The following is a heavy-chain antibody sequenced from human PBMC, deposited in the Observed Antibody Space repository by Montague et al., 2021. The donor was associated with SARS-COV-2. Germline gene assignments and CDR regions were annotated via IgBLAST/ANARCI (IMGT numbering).Heavy chain of an antibody. CDR1: GGSFSDYY. CDR3: ARINRIIVGATRFDY. CDR2: INHSGST. V-gene: IGHV4-34*01. J-gene: IGHJ4*02. D-gene: IGHD1-26*01. Sequence: SETLSLTCAVYGGSFSDYYWSWIRQPPGKGLEWIGEINHSGSTNYNPSLKSRVTISVDTSKNQFSLKLSSVTAADTAVYYCARINRIIVGATRFDYWGQGTLVTVSS.